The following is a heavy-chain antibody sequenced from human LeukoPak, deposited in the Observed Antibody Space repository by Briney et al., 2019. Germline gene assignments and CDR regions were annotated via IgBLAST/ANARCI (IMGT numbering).Heavy chain of an antibody. CDR2: INHSGST. CDR3: ARGGQSITIFGVLRWFDP. D-gene: IGHD3-3*01. Sequence: SETLSLTRAVYGGSFSGYYWSWIRQPPGKGLEWIGEINHSGSTNYNPSLKSRVTISVDTSKNQFSLKLSSVTAADTAVYYCARGGQSITIFGVLRWFDPWGQGTLVTVSS. CDR1: GGSFSGYY. V-gene: IGHV4-34*01. J-gene: IGHJ5*02.